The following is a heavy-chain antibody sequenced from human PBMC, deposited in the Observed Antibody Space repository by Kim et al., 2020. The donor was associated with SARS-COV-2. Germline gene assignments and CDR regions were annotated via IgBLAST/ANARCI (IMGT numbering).Heavy chain of an antibody. CDR2: ISYDGSNK. Sequence: GGSLRLSCAASGFTFSSYGMHWVRQAPGKGLEWVAVISYDGSNKYYADSVKGRFTISRDNSKNTLYLQMNSLRAEDTAVYYCAKHSTGLGYWGQGTLVTVSS. D-gene: IGHD2-2*01. CDR1: GFTFSSYG. CDR3: AKHSTGLGY. J-gene: IGHJ4*02. V-gene: IGHV3-30*18.